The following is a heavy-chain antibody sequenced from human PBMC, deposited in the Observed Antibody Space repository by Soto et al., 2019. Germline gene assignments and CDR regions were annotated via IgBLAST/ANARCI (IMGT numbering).Heavy chain of an antibody. J-gene: IGHJ4*02. CDR3: ARFITYDILTGFDY. CDR2: TYYRSKWYN. D-gene: IGHD3-9*01. CDR1: GDSVSSNSAA. Sequence: SQTLSLTCVISGDSVSSNSAAWNWIRQSPSRGLEWLGRTYYRSKWYNDYAVSVKSRITINPDTSKNQFSLQLNSVTPEDTAVYYCARFITYDILTGFDYWGQGTLVTVSS. V-gene: IGHV6-1*01.